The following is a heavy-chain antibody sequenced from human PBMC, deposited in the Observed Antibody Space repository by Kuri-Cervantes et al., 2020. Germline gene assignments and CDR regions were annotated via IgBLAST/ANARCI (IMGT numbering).Heavy chain of an antibody. Sequence: SETLSLTCTVSGGSISSGGYYWSWIRQHPGKGLEWIGYIYYSGSTYYNPSLKSRVTISVDTSKNQFSLKLSSVTAADTAVYYCARMYYYGSGTVWFDPWGQGTLVTVSS. J-gene: IGHJ5*02. D-gene: IGHD3-10*01. V-gene: IGHV4-31*03. CDR1: GGSISSGGYY. CDR3: ARMYYYGSGTVWFDP. CDR2: IYYSGST.